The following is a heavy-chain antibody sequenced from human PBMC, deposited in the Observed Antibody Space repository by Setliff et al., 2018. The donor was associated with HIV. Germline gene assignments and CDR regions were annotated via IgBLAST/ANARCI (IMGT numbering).Heavy chain of an antibody. V-gene: IGHV1-2*02. Sequence: EASVKVSCKASGYTFTDYYFHWVRQAPGQGLEWMGWVNPEFGGTLYAQKFRGRVTMTRDMSINTVYLELSSLSSDDTAVYYCARDLSTHWSGYSLGFWGPGTLVTVSS. CDR1: GYTFTDYY. CDR3: ARDLSTHWSGYSLGF. CDR2: VNPEFGGT. J-gene: IGHJ4*02. D-gene: IGHD3-3*01.